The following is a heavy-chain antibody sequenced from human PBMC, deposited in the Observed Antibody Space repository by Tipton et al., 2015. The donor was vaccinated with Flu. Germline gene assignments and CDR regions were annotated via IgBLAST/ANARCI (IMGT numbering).Heavy chain of an antibody. CDR3: ARHGAGRFLEWFNLDY. CDR2: IYPGDSDT. Sequence: QLVQSGAEVKKPGESLKISCKGSGYSFTSYWIGWVRQMPGKGLEWMGIIYPGDSDTRYSPSFQGQVTISADKSISTAYLQWSSLKASDTAMYHCARHGAGRFLEWFNLDYWGQGTLVTVSS. J-gene: IGHJ4*02. D-gene: IGHD3-3*01. V-gene: IGHV5-51*01. CDR1: GYSFTSYW.